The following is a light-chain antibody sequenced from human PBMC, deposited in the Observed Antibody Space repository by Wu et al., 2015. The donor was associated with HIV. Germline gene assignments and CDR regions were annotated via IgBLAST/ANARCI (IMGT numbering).Light chain of an antibody. Sequence: DIQMTQSPASLSVSIGDSVTITCRTTQTINTYLNWFQHKSGKAPKLLIYAAYALQRGVPSRFTGSGSGTHFTLTIDNLQPEDSATYYCQQSFATPYSFGPGTKLEIK. V-gene: IGKV1-39*01. CDR3: QQSFATPYS. CDR2: AAY. CDR1: QTINTY. J-gene: IGKJ2*03.